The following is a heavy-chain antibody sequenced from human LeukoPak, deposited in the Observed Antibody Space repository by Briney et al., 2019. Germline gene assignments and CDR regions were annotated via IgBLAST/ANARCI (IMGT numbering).Heavy chain of an antibody. Sequence: SETLSLTCTVSGDSISGFYWGWIRQPPGEGLEWIGNLYYSGSTYYNPSLKSRVTISVDTSKNQFSLKLSSVTAADTAVYYCARHREEGGYYGSGSYSNGMDVWGQGTTVTVSS. CDR1: GDSISGFY. V-gene: IGHV4-59*08. J-gene: IGHJ6*02. D-gene: IGHD3-10*01. CDR3: ARHREEGGYYGSGSYSNGMDV. CDR2: LYYSGST.